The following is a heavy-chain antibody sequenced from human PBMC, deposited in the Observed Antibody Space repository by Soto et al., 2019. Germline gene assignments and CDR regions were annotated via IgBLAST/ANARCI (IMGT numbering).Heavy chain of an antibody. CDR3: VKDGTSGGFGDY. D-gene: IGHD3-10*01. CDR2: VSVSGGSA. J-gene: IGHJ4*02. CDR1: GFTFSSYV. V-gene: IGHV3-23*01. Sequence: GGSLRLSCAASGFTFSSYVMNWVRQAPGKGLEWVSSVSVSGGSAEYTDSVKGRFTISRDNAKNTLYLQMNSLRAEDTAVYYCVKDGTSGGFGDYWGQGTLVTVSS.